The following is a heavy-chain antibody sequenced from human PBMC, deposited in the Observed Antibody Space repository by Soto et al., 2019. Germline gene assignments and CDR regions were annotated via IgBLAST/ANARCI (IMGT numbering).Heavy chain of an antibody. CDR2: IYYSGST. J-gene: IGHJ4*02. CDR1: GGSISSGGYY. CDR3: ARVRGFGELGD. V-gene: IGHV4-31*03. D-gene: IGHD3-10*01. Sequence: QVQLQESGPGLVKPSQTLSLTCTVSGGSISSGGYYWSWIRQHPGKGLEWIGYIYYSGSTYYNPALRSRVTVSVDTSKNQFSLKVSSVTAADTAVYYCARVRGFGELGDWGQGTLVTVSS.